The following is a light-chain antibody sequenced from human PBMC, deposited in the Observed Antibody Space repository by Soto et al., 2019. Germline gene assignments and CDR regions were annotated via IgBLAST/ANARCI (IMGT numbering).Light chain of an antibody. Sequence: EVVMTQSPGTLSLSPGERATLSCRASQSVSNNYLAWYQQRPGQALRLLIYGASKRATGIPDKFSGSGSGTDFTLSVNRLEPEDVAVYYCQQYGSTPYTFGQGTKLEIE. CDR3: QQYGSTPYT. V-gene: IGKV3-20*01. CDR2: GAS. J-gene: IGKJ2*01. CDR1: QSVSNNY.